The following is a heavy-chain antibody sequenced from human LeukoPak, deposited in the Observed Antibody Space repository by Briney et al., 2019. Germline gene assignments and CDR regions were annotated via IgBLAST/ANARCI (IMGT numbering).Heavy chain of an antibody. V-gene: IGHV3-21*01. CDR1: GFIFSSYS. D-gene: IGHD3-16*02. J-gene: IGHJ4*02. CDR2: ISSSSTYI. CDR3: ARDGERGELSLYMDY. Sequence: GGSLRLSCAASGFIFSSYSMNWVRQAPGKGLGWVSSISSSSTYIYYADSVKGRFTISRDNAKNSLYLQMNGLRAEDTAVYYCARDGERGELSLYMDYWGQGTLVTVSS.